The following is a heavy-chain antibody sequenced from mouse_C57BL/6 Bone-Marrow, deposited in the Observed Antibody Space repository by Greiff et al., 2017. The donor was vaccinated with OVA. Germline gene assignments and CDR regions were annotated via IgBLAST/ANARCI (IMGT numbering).Heavy chain of an antibody. Sequence: VQLKESGPGLVQPSQSLSITCTVSGFSLTSYGVHWVRQSPGKGLEWLGVIWSGGSADYNAAFISRLSISKDNSKSQVFFKMNSLQADDTAIYYCASPETAHYAMDYWGQGTSVTVSS. CDR3: ASPETAHYAMDY. V-gene: IGHV2-2*01. CDR2: IWSGGSA. J-gene: IGHJ4*01. CDR1: GFSLTSYG. D-gene: IGHD3-2*01.